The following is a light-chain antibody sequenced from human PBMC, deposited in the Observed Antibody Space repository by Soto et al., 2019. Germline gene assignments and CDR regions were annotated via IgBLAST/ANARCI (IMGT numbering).Light chain of an antibody. CDR2: EVN. CDR3: FSFTTTGTHV. CDR1: SSDIGAYDY. J-gene: IGLJ1*01. V-gene: IGLV2-14*01. Sequence: QSTSTQPASLSGSPGQSITISCTGTSSDIGAYDYVSWFQQHPGKAPKLMISEVNNRPSGVSNRFSGSKSGNTAYLTISGLQVEDEAEYFCFSFTTTGTHVFGTGTNVTGL.